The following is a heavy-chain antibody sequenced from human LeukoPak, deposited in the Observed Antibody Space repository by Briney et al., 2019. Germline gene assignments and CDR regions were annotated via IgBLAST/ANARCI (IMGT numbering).Heavy chain of an antibody. CDR3: SKAYGSGNYNDY. J-gene: IGHJ4*02. D-gene: IGHD3-10*01. Sequence: PGGSLRLSCAASGFTFSSYGMHWVRQAPGKGLEWVAFIRYDGTDKLYAESVKGRFTISRDNSKNTLYLQMNSLRAEDTAVYYCSKAYGSGNYNDYWGQGILVTVSS. CDR2: IRYDGTDK. V-gene: IGHV3-30*02. CDR1: GFTFSSYG.